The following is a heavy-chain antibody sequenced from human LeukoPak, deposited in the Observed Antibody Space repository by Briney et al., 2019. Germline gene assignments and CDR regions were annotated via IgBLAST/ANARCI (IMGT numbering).Heavy chain of an antibody. D-gene: IGHD6-19*01. J-gene: IGHJ6*02. CDR2: INPSGGST. Sequence: GASVKVSCKASGYTFTSYYMHWVRQAPGQGLEWMGIINPSGGSTSYAQKFQGRVTMTRDTSTSTVYMELSSLRSEDTAVYYCARSRYSSGWSYYYGMDVWGQGTTVTVSS. V-gene: IGHV1-46*01. CDR3: ARSRYSSGWSYYYGMDV. CDR1: GYTFTSYY.